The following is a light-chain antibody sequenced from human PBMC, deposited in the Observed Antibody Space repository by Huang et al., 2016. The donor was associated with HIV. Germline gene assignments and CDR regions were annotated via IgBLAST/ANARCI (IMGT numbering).Light chain of an antibody. Sequence: EIVLTQSPATRSLSPGDRATLSCRASQSVGDYLAWYQQKSGQTPRLLIYDASNRATGIPARFSGSGSGTDFTLTISSLEPDDFAVYYCQQRSNWATFGQGTKVEI. CDR3: QQRSNWAT. J-gene: IGKJ1*01. CDR1: QSVGDY. V-gene: IGKV3-11*01. CDR2: DAS.